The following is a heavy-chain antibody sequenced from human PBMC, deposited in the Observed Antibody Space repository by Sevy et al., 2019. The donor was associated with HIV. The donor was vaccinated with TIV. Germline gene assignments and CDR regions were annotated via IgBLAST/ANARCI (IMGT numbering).Heavy chain of an antibody. Sequence: SETLSLTCTVSGGSISSGGYYWSWIRQHPGKGLEWIGYIYYSGSTYYNPSLKSRVTISVDTSKNQFSLKLSSVTAADTALYYCARDPRGGYYGSGSYYAHAFDIWGQGTMVTVSS. CDR3: ARDPRGGYYGSGSYYAHAFDI. CDR2: IYYSGST. J-gene: IGHJ3*02. CDR1: GGSISSGGYY. V-gene: IGHV4-31*03. D-gene: IGHD3-10*01.